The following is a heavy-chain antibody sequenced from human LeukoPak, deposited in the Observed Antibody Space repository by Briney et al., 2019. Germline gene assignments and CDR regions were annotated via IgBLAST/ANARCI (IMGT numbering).Heavy chain of an antibody. D-gene: IGHD6-19*01. CDR1: GYTFTGYY. J-gene: IGHJ4*02. Sequence: GASVKVSCKASGYTFTGYYMHWVRQAPGQGLEWMGWINPNSGGTNYAQKFQGRVTMTRDTSISTAYMELSRLRSEDTAVYYCARGEAVAPRSQGYFDYWGQGTLVTVSS. V-gene: IGHV1-2*02. CDR3: ARGEAVAPRSQGYFDY. CDR2: INPNSGGT.